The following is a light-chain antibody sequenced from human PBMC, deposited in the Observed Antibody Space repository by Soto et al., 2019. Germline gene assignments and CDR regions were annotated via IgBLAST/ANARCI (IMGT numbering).Light chain of an antibody. CDR2: AVS. CDR3: QQYGRSPYT. J-gene: IGKJ2*01. CDR1: QSLSNTY. V-gene: IGKV3-20*01. Sequence: EIVLTQSPGTLSLSPGERATLSCRASQSLSNTYLAWYQQKPGQAPRLLIYAVSSRATGIPDRFSGSGSGTDFTLTISRLEPEDFAVYYCQQYGRSPYTVGQGTKVEIK.